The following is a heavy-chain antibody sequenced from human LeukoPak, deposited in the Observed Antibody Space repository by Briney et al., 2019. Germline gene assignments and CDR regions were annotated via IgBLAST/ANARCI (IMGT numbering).Heavy chain of an antibody. CDR2: INAGNGNT. J-gene: IGHJ4*02. CDR1: GYTFTSYV. Sequence: GASVKVSCKASGYTFTSYVMHWVRQAPGQRLEWMGWINAGNGNTKYSQKFQGRVTITRDTSASTAYVELSSLRSEDTAVYYCARVSLWFGELFDYWGQGTLVTVSS. V-gene: IGHV1-3*01. CDR3: ARVSLWFGELFDY. D-gene: IGHD3-10*01.